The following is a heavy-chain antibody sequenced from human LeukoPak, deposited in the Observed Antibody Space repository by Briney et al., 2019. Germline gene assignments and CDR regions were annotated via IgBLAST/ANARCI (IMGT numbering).Heavy chain of an antibody. CDR3: VLGHYGGLFDN. J-gene: IGHJ4*02. CDR2: ISNDGSKK. Sequence: AGSLRLSCAASGFTFSRYDMHWVRQAPGKGLEWVAVISNDGSKKDYADSVKGRFTISRDNSKNTLFVQMNSLRAEDTAMYFCVLGHYGGLFDNWGQGTLVTVSS. V-gene: IGHV3-30-3*01. D-gene: IGHD4-23*01. CDR1: GFTFSRYD.